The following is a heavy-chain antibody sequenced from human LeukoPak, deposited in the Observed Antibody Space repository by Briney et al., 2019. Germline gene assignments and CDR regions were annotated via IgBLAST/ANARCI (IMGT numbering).Heavy chain of an antibody. CDR3: ARAMVRGVIHYYYGMDV. V-gene: IGHV3-21*01. Sequence: GGSLRLSCAASGFTVNRKSMTWVRLAPGKGLEWVSSISSSSSYIYYADSVKGRFTISRDNAKNSLYLQMNSLRAEDTAVYYCARAMVRGVIHYYYGMDVWGQGTTVTVSS. CDR2: ISSSSSYI. J-gene: IGHJ6*02. CDR1: GFTVNRKS. D-gene: IGHD3-10*01.